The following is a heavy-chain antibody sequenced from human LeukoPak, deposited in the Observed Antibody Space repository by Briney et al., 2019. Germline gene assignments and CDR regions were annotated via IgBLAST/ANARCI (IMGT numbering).Heavy chain of an antibody. CDR2: IYYSGST. CDR3: ARTYGSSGLGFFDL. J-gene: IGHJ2*01. D-gene: IGHD6-13*01. V-gene: IGHV4-59*01. CDR1: GGSISSYY. Sequence: PSETLSLTCTVSGGSISSYYWSWIRQPPGKGLEWIGYIYYSGSTNYSPSLKSRLTISVDTSKNQFSLKLSSVTAADTAVYYCARTYGSSGLGFFDLWGRGTLVTVSS.